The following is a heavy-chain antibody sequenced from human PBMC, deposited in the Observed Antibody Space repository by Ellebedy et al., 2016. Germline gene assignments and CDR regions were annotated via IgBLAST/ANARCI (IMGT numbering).Heavy chain of an antibody. Sequence: GGSLRLXXAASGFTLRDYAMSWVRQAPGKGLEWVSTLSGSGFSTYYADSVKGRFTMYRDNSNNTLYLETNSLRAEDTAMYYCAKDADPDLYYTKYPMGTAFDIWGQGTMVTVSS. V-gene: IGHV3-23*01. D-gene: IGHD3-3*01. J-gene: IGHJ3*02. CDR1: GFTLRDYA. CDR2: LSGSGFST. CDR3: AKDADPDLYYTKYPMGTAFDI.